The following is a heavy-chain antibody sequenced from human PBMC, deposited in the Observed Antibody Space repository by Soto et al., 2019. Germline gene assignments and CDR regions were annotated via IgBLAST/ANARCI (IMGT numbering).Heavy chain of an antibody. D-gene: IGHD6-13*01. CDR2: TKQDGSEK. CDR3: ARDKAAHYYGMDV. Sequence: EVQLVESGGGLVQPGGSLRLSCAASGFTFSSYWMSWVRQAPGKGLEWVANTKQDGSEKYYVDSVKGRFTISRDNAKNSLYLQMNSLRAEDTAVYYCARDKAAHYYGMDVWGQGTTVTVSS. CDR1: GFTFSSYW. V-gene: IGHV3-7*05. J-gene: IGHJ6*02.